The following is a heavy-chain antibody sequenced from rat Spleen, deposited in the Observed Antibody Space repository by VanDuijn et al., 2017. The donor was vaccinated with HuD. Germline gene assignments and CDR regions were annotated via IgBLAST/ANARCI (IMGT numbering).Heavy chain of an antibody. D-gene: IGHD2-2*01. CDR3: ARQDTLTHY. CDR2: ISYDGTAT. CDR1: GFTFNAYG. V-gene: IGHV5-29*01. Sequence: EVQLVESGGGLVQPGRSLNLSCVASGFTFNAYGMNWIRQAPGKGLEWVASISYDGTATYYRAPVKGRFTLSRDNAKSTLYLKMDSLRSEDTATYYGARQDTLTHYWGQGVMVTVSS. J-gene: IGHJ2*01.